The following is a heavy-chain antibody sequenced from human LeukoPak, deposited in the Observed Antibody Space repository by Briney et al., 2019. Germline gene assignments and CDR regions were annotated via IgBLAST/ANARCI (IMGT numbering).Heavy chain of an antibody. D-gene: IGHD1-26*01. Sequence: SETLSLTCTVSGGSISNYFWTWIRQPPGKGLEWIGNIYYSGSTNYNPSLKSRVTISVDTSKNQFSLKLSSVTAADTAVYYCARVPRGSTVGTLPYFYYYMDVWGKGTTVIVSS. CDR1: GGSISNYF. CDR2: IYYSGST. V-gene: IGHV4-59*08. J-gene: IGHJ6*03. CDR3: ARVPRGSTVGTLPYFYYYMDV.